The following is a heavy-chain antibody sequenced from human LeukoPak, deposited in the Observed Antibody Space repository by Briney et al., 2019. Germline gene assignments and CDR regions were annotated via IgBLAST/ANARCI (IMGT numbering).Heavy chain of an antibody. CDR2: INHSGST. J-gene: IGHJ5*02. Sequence: SETLSLTCAVYGGSFSGYYWSWIRQPPGKGLEWIGEINHSGSTNYNPSLKGRVTISVDTSKNQFSLKLSSVTAADTAVYYCARGRRSGYGKYNWFDPWGQGTLVTVSS. D-gene: IGHD5-12*01. CDR1: GGSFSGYY. CDR3: ARGRRSGYGKYNWFDP. V-gene: IGHV4-34*01.